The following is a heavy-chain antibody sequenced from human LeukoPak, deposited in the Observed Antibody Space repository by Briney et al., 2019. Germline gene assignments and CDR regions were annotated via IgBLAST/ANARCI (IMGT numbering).Heavy chain of an antibody. CDR1: GYSISSGYY. D-gene: IGHD3-10*01. V-gene: IGHV4-38-2*02. CDR3: ARVIGNYYGSGSYYSFQR. Sequence: PSETLSLTCTVSGYSISSGYYWGWIRQPPGKGLEWIGTIFHSGKTYYKPSLKSRLTISVDTSKNQFSLKLSSVTAADTAVYYCARVIGNYYGSGSYYSFQRWGQGTLVSVSS. CDR2: IFHSGKT. J-gene: IGHJ1*01.